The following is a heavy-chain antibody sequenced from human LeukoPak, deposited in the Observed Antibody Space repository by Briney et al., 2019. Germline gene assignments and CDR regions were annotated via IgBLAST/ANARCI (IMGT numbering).Heavy chain of an antibody. J-gene: IGHJ4*02. CDR1: GIIFSGYA. V-gene: IGHV3-23*01. CDR2: VTGDGDTT. D-gene: IGHD2-2*01. CDR3: AIVFSRSFDY. Sequence: GGSLRLSCAASGIIFSGYAMSWVRQAPGKGLEWVSSVTGDGDTTYYADSVKGRFTISRDNSKNTLSLQMSSLRAEDTALYYCAIVFSRSFDYWGQGTPVTVSS.